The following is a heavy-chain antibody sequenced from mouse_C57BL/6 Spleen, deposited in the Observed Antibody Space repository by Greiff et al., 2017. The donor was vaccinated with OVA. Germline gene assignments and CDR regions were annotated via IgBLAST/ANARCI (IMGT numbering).Heavy chain of an antibody. CDR2: IDPSDSYT. CDR1: GYTFTSYW. Sequence: QVQLQQPGAELVMPGASVKLSCKASGYTFTSYWMHWVKQRPGQGLEWIGEIDPSDSYTNYNQKFKGKSTLTVDKSSSTAYMQLSSLTSEDSAVYYCARWDYDDYYFDYWGQGTTLTVSS. V-gene: IGHV1-69*01. J-gene: IGHJ2*01. CDR3: ARWDYDDYYFDY. D-gene: IGHD2-13*01.